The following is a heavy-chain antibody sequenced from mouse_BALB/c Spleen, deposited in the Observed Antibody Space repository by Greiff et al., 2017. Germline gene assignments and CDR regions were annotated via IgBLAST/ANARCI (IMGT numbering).Heavy chain of an antibody. CDR2: ISSGSSTI. J-gene: IGHJ2*01. V-gene: IGHV5-17*02. CDR3: ARETGTYYFDY. CDR1: GFTFSSFG. Sequence: EVQRVESGGGLVQPGGSRKLSCAASGFTFSSFGMHWVRQAPEKGLEWVAYISSGSSTIYYADTVKGRFTISRDNPKNTLFLQMTSLRSEDTAMYYCARETGTYYFDYWGQGTTLTVSS. D-gene: IGHD4-1*01.